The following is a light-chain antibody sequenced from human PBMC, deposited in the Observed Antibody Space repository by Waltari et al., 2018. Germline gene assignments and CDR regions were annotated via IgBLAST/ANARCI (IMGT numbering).Light chain of an antibody. V-gene: IGLV3-21*02. CDR1: NIGDKG. CDR2: DDS. CDR3: QMWDFNIDHVI. J-gene: IGLJ2*01. Sequence: SYLLTKPPSVSVAPRETATITCEGNNIGDKGVNWYQQKPGQAPVLVVRDDSDRPSGIPERFSGSHFGNSATLVISRVEAVDEADFFCQMWDFNIDHVIFGGGTKLTVL.